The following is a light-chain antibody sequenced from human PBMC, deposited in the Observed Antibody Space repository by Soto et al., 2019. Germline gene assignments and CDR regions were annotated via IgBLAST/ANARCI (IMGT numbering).Light chain of an antibody. J-gene: IGKJ4*01. V-gene: IGKV3-15*01. Sequence: EKVMSQSPATLSVSPGERATLSCRASQSVNRHLAWYQQKPGQAPRLLIYGASTRATGVPARFSGSGSGTEFTLTISSLQSEDSAVYYCQQYSSWPLTFGGGTKVEIK. CDR1: QSVNRH. CDR3: QQYSSWPLT. CDR2: GAS.